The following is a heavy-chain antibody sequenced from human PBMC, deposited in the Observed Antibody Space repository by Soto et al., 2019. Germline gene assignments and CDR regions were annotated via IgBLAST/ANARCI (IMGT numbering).Heavy chain of an antibody. J-gene: IGHJ4*02. V-gene: IGHV4-59*01. Sequence: SETLSLTCTVSGGSISSYYWSWIRQPPGKGLEWIGYIYYSGSTNYNPSLNNRVTISVDTSKNQFSLKLNSVTAADTAVYYCARGSDYYDRSGYVPLAYWGQGTLVTVSS. CDR3: ARGSDYYDRSGYVPLAY. CDR1: GGSISSYY. CDR2: IYYSGST. D-gene: IGHD3-22*01.